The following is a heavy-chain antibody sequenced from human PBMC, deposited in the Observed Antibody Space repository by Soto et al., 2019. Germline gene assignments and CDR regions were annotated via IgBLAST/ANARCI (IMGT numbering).Heavy chain of an antibody. CDR1: GFTFSSYA. J-gene: IGHJ4*02. CDR3: AKAGIYDFWSGYHFDY. D-gene: IGHD3-3*01. V-gene: IGHV3-23*01. CDR2: ISGSGGST. Sequence: EVQLLESGGGLVQPGGSLRLSCAASGFTFSSYAMSWVRQAPGKGLEWVSAISGSGGSTYYADSVKGRFTISRDNSKNTLYLQMNSLRAEDTAVYYCAKAGIYDFWSGYHFDYWGQGTLVTVSS.